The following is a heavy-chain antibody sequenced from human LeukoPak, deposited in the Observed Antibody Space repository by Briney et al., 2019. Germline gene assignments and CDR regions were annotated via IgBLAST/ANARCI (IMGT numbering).Heavy chain of an antibody. CDR2: IYPGDSDT. V-gene: IGHV5-51*01. J-gene: IGHJ6*03. CDR3: AKSAARWNNPGYYYYYYMDV. Sequence: MPGESLKISCKGSGYSFTSYWIGWVRQMPGKGLEWMGIIYPGDSDTRYSPSFQGQVTISADKSISTAYLQWSSLKASDTAMYYCAKSAARWNNPGYYYYYYMDVWGKGTTVTVSS. D-gene: IGHD1/OR15-1a*01. CDR1: GYSFTSYW.